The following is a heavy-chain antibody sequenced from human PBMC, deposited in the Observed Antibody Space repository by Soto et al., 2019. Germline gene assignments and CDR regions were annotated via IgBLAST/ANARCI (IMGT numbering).Heavy chain of an antibody. J-gene: IGHJ4*02. Sequence: QVQLVQSGAEVKKPGASVKVSCKASGYTFTGYYMHWVRQAPGQGLEWMGWINPNSGGTNYAQKWQGRVTMTRDTSIGTAYMELSRLRSDDTAVYYCARGPREYSGYSTHYWGQGTLVTVSS. CDR3: ARGPREYSGYSTHY. V-gene: IGHV1-2*02. CDR2: INPNSGGT. D-gene: IGHD5-12*01. CDR1: GYTFTGYY.